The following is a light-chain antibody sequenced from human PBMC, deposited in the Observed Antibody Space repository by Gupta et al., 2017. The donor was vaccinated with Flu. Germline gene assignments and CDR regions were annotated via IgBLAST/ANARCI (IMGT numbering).Light chain of an antibody. CDR2: AAS. V-gene: IGKV1-27*01. Sequence: DIQMTQSPSSLSASVGDRVTITCRASQGISNYLAWYQQKSGKVPKLLIYAASTLQSGVPSRFSGSGSGTDFTLTISSLQPEGVATYYCQKYNSAPPLFTFGPGTKVDIK. CDR3: QKYNSAPPLFT. CDR1: QGISNY. J-gene: IGKJ3*01.